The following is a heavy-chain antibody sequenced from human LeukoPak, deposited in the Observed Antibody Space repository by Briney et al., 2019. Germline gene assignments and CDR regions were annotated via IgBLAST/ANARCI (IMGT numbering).Heavy chain of an antibody. J-gene: IGHJ4*02. D-gene: IGHD2-8*01. CDR3: AKDLAGCSDS. CDR1: GFTFSSFP. V-gene: IGHV3-23*01. CDR2: ISGSGGST. Sequence: GGSLRLSCAASGFTFSSFPMTWVRLAPGKGLEWVSSISGSGGSTYYAESVKGRFTISRDNSKNTLYLQMNSLRGEDTALYYCAKDLAGCSDSWGQGTLVTVSS.